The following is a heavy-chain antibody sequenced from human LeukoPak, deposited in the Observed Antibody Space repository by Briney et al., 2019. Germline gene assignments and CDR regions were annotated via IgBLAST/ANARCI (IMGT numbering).Heavy chain of an antibody. V-gene: IGHV1-2*02. CDR1: GYTFTGYY. CDR2: INPNSGGT. CDR3: ASFSVVPAAREHYYYYYMDV. Sequence: ASVKVSCKASGYTFTGYYMHWVRQAPGQGLEWMGWINPNSGGTNYAQKFQGRVTMTRDTSISTAYMELSRLRSDDTAVYYCASFSVVPAAREHYYYYYMDVWGKGTTVTVSS. J-gene: IGHJ6*03. D-gene: IGHD2-2*01.